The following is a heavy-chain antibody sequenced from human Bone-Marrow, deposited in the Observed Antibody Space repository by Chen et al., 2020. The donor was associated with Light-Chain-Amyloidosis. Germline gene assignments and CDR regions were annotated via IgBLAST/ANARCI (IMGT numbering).Heavy chain of an antibody. CDR1: RLTFRDYA. V-gene: IGHV3-30*04. CDR2: ISYNGKKK. Sequence: QAQLAESGGGVVQPGRFLRLSCAASRLTFRDYATHGVRQAPGKGLEWVAGISYNGKKKYYAGSVKGQFTISIDNSKSTVFLEMNSLRAEDTTIYYCVKGGYHYSGTYSNFDFWGQGTLVTVSS. CDR3: VKGGYHYSGTYSNFDF. D-gene: IGHD3-10*01. J-gene: IGHJ4*02.